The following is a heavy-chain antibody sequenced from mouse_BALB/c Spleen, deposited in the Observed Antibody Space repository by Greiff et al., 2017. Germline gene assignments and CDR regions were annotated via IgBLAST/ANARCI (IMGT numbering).Heavy chain of an antibody. J-gene: IGHJ3*01. V-gene: IGHV14-3*02. Sequence: VQLQQSGAELVKPGASVKLSCTASGFYIKDSYMHWVKQRPEQGLEWIGRIDPANGNTKYDPKFQGKATITADTSSNTAYLQLSSLTSEDTAVYYCARRRYAWFAYWGQGTLVTVSA. CDR3: ARRRYAWFAY. CDR1: GFYIKDSY. D-gene: IGHD2-14*01. CDR2: IDPANGNT.